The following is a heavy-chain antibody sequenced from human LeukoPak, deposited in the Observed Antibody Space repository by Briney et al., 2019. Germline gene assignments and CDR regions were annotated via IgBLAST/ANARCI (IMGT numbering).Heavy chain of an antibody. Sequence: GGSLRLSCAASGFTFSSYWMSWVRQAPGKGLEWVANIKQDGSKKYYVDSVKGRFTISRDNAKNSLYLQMNSLRAEDTAVYYCASLGAIQDYYFDYWGQGTLVTVSS. CDR2: IKQDGSKK. V-gene: IGHV3-7*01. CDR3: ASLGAIQDYYFDY. D-gene: IGHD1-26*01. CDR1: GFTFSSYW. J-gene: IGHJ4*02.